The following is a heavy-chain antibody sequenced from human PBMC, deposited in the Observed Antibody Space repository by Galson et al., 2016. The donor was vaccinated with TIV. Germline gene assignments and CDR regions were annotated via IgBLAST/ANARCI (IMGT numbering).Heavy chain of an antibody. CDR1: GYSFTSNW. V-gene: IGHV5-51*03. CDR3: ARAPGYTGYSYGYFDS. D-gene: IGHD5-18*01. Sequence: GAEVKKPGESLKISCKVSGYSFTSNWIAWVRQMPGKGLEWMGIIYAGDSDTRYSPSFQGQVTISADESVSTAYLQWSNLKASDSAMYFCARAPGYTGYSYGYFDSWGRGTLVTVSS. CDR2: IYAGDSDT. J-gene: IGHJ4*02.